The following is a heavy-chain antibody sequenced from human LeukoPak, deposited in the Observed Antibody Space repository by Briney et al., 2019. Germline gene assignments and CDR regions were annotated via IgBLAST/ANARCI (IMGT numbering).Heavy chain of an antibody. J-gene: IGHJ4*02. CDR1: GFTFSSYS. D-gene: IGHD6-6*01. V-gene: IGHV3-21*01. CDR3: ARDRSSSSYNY. Sequence: GGSLRLSCAASGFTFSSYSMNWVRQAPGKGLEWVSSISSSSSYIYYANSVKGRLTISRDNAKNSLYLQMNSLRAEDTAVYYCARDRSSSSYNYWGQGTLVTVSS. CDR2: ISSSSSYI.